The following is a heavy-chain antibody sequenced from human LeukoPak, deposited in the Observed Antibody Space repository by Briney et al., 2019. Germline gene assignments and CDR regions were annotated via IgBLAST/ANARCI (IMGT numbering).Heavy chain of an antibody. Sequence: SETLSLTCTVSGYSISSGYYWGWIRQPPGKGLEWIGSIYHSGSTYYNPSLKSRVTISVDTSKNQFSLKLSSVTAADTAVYYCARDGNPITMVRGVIATHYWGQGTLDTVSS. CDR3: ARDGNPITMVRGVIATHY. D-gene: IGHD3-10*01. CDR2: IYHSGST. CDR1: GYSISSGYY. V-gene: IGHV4-38-2*02. J-gene: IGHJ4*02.